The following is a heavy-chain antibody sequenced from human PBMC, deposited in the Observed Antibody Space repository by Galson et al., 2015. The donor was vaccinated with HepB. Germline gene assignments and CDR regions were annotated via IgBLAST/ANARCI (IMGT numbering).Heavy chain of an antibody. Sequence: SLRLSCAASGFTVNNYAMSWVRQAPGKGLEWVSAVSGSGGNTYYADSVKGRFTISRDNSKDTLYLQMNSLRAEDTAVYYCAKIPGRGSLSSSSQGSDYWGQGTLVTVSS. J-gene: IGHJ4*02. CDR3: AKIPGRGSLSSSSQGSDY. V-gene: IGHV3-23*01. CDR2: VSGSGGNT. D-gene: IGHD6-13*01. CDR1: GFTVNNYA.